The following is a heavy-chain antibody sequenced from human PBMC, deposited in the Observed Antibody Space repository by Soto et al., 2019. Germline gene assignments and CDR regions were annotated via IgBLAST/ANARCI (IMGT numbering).Heavy chain of an antibody. D-gene: IGHD6-19*01. V-gene: IGHV4-39*01. Sequence: QLQLQESGPGLVKPSETLSLTCTVSGGSISSSSITYYWGWIRQPPGKGPEWIGGIHSSGSANYKPSRKSRVTVSIDVSKSGLSLKLRSVTSTDTAGDARARRPRAVAGMDNWFDPWGQGILVNVSS. CDR3: ARRPRAVAGMDNWFDP. J-gene: IGHJ5*02. CDR2: IHSSGSA. CDR1: GGSISSSSITYY.